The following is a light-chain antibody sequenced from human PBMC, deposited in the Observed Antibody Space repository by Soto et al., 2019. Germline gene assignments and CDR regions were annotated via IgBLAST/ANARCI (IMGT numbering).Light chain of an antibody. J-gene: IGKJ1*01. V-gene: IGKV3-15*01. CDR3: QDNNNWPRK. CDR2: GAS. Sequence: EIVMTQSPATLSVSPGERATLSCRASQSVSSNLAWYQQKPGQAPRLLIYGASTTATGIPARFSGSGSGTAFTLTISSLQSEDFAVSYCQDNNNWPRKFGQGTKEEL. CDR1: QSVSSN.